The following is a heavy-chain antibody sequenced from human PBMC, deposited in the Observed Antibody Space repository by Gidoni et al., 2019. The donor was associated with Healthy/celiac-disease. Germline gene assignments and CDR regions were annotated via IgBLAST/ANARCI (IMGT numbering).Heavy chain of an antibody. D-gene: IGHD1-26*01. CDR3: AKVTEARELLSGFDY. CDR2: ISWNSGSI. J-gene: IGHJ4*02. CDR1: GFTFDDYA. Sequence: EVQLVESGGGLVQPGRSLRLSCAASGFTFDDYAMHWVRQDPGKGLEWGSGISWNSGSIGYADSVKGRFTISRDNAKNSLYLQMNSLRAEDTALYYCAKVTEARELLSGFDYWGQGTLVTVSS. V-gene: IGHV3-9*01.